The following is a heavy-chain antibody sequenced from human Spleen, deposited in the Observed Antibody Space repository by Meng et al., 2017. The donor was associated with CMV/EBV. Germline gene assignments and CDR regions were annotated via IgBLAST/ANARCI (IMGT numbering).Heavy chain of an antibody. V-gene: IGHV3-48*04. Sequence: ETLSLTCAASGFTFSSYAMSWVRQAPGKGLEWVSYISSSSSTIYYGGSVKGRFTISRDNAKNSLYLQMNSLRAEDTAVYYCARDCRSRPSCSYPYYYGMDVWGQGTTVTVSS. CDR1: GFTFSSYA. J-gene: IGHJ6*02. D-gene: IGHD2-2*01. CDR2: ISSSSSTI. CDR3: ARDCRSRPSCSYPYYYGMDV.